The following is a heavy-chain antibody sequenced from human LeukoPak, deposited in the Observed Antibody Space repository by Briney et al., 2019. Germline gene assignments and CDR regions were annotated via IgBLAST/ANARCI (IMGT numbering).Heavy chain of an antibody. CDR1: GYIFSNYW. Sequence: GESLKISCKGSGYIFSNYWIGWVRQMPGKGLGWMGIIYPDDSDTRYSPSFQGQVTISADKSISTAYLQWSSLKASDTAMYYCAISYNFDSSGSPYYFDYWGQGTLVTVSS. V-gene: IGHV5-51*01. CDR2: IYPDDSDT. CDR3: AISYNFDSSGSPYYFDY. D-gene: IGHD3-22*01. J-gene: IGHJ4*02.